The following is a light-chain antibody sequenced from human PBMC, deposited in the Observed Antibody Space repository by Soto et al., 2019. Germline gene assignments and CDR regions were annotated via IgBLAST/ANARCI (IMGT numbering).Light chain of an antibody. CDR3: QRYDSFRT. CDR2: KAS. Sequence: DIQIKQSPSTLSASVGDRVTITCRASQSISNWLAWYQQKPGKVPKLLIYKASTLESGVPSRFSGSASGTEFTLTISSLQPDDFATYYCQRYDSFRTFGQGTKVDIK. V-gene: IGKV1-5*03. J-gene: IGKJ1*01. CDR1: QSISNW.